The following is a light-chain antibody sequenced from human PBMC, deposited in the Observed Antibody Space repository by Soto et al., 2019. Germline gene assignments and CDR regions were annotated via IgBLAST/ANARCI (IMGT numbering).Light chain of an antibody. J-gene: IGLJ3*02. CDR1: SSDVGGYNY. V-gene: IGLV2-14*01. CDR3: SSYTSTNSWV. CDR2: DVS. Sequence: QSALTQSASVSGSPGQSITISCTGTSSDVGGYNYVSWYQQHPGKAPKLIIYDVSNRPSGVSTRFSGSKSGNTASLTISGLQAEDEADYSCSSYTSTNSWVFGGGTNSPS.